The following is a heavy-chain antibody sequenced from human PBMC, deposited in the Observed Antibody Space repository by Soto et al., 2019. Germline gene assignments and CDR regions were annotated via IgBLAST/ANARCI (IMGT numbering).Heavy chain of an antibody. CDR3: AGTPIGLYSGYYLEFDY. CDR2: IYYSGST. CDR1: GGSISSYY. J-gene: IGHJ4*02. D-gene: IGHD3-22*01. V-gene: IGHV4-59*01. Sequence: PSETLSLTCTVSGGSISSYYWSWIRQPPGKGLEWTGYIYYSGSTNYNPSLKSRVTISVDTSKNQFSLKLSSVTAADTAVYYCAGTPIGLYSGYYLEFDYWGQGTLVPVSS.